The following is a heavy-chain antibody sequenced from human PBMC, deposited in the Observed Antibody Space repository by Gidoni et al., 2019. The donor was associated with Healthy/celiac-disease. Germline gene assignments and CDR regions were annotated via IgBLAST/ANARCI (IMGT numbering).Heavy chain of an antibody. CDR2: ISGSGGST. CDR3: AKDTGYSSSWPQWFDP. V-gene: IGHV3-23*01. D-gene: IGHD6-13*01. Sequence: EVQLLESGGGLVQPGGSLRLSCAASGFTFSSYAMSWVRQAPGKGLEGVSAISGSGGSTYYADSVKGRFTISRDNSKNTLYLQMNSLRAEDTAVYYCAKDTGYSSSWPQWFDPWGQGTLVTVSS. J-gene: IGHJ5*02. CDR1: GFTFSSYA.